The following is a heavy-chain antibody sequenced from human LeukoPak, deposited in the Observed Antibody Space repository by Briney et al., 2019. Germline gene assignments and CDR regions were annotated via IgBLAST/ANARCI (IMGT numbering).Heavy chain of an antibody. Sequence: GGSLRLSCAASGFTVSSNYMSWVRQAPGKGLEWVLVIYSGGSTYYPASVKGRFTISRNNSKNTLYLQMNSLRAEDTAVYYCASERYGYGPAGSGMDVWGKGTTVTVSS. D-gene: IGHD5-18*01. CDR1: GFTVSSNY. CDR3: ASERYGYGPAGSGMDV. J-gene: IGHJ6*04. V-gene: IGHV3-53*01. CDR2: IYSGGST.